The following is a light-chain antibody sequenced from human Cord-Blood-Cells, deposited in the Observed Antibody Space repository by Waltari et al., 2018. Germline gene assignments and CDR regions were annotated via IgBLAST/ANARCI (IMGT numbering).Light chain of an antibody. CDR2: DVS. V-gene: IGLV2-11*01. Sequence: QSALTQPRSVSGSPGQSVTISCTGTSSDVGGYNYVSRYQQNPCKAPKLMIYDVSKRPSGVPDRFFGSKSGNTASLTISGPQAEDEADYYCCSYAGSYTFVVFGGGTKLTVL. CDR1: SSDVGGYNY. J-gene: IGLJ2*01. CDR3: CSYAGSYTFVV.